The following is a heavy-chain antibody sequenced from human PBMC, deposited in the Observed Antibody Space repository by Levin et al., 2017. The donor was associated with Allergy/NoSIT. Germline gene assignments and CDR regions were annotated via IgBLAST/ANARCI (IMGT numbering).Heavy chain of an antibody. CDR3: ARGKRTYYYDSSGYAPDWYFDR. V-gene: IGHV3-13*04. CDR1: GFTFSSYD. D-gene: IGHD3-22*01. Sequence: PGGSLRLSCAASGFTFSSYDMHWVRQGTGKGLEWVSAIGTAGDTYYPGSVKGRFTISRENAKNSLYLQMNSLRGGDTAVYYCARGKRTYYYDSSGYAPDWYFDRWGRGTLVAVSS. CDR2: IGTAGDT. J-gene: IGHJ2*01.